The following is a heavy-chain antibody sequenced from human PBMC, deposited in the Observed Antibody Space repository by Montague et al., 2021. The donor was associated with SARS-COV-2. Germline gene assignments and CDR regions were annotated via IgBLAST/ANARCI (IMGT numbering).Heavy chain of an antibody. D-gene: IGHD5-12*01. Sequence: SETLSLTCTVSGGSISGDYWSWFRQPPGKGLEWIGYVHYSGSTKYNPSLKSRVTVSLDTSRSQFSLKLSAVTAADTAEYYCTTGAGWLVDDWGQGTLVTVSS. J-gene: IGHJ4*02. CDR2: VHYSGST. CDR1: GGSISGDY. V-gene: IGHV4-59*01. CDR3: TTGAGWLVDD.